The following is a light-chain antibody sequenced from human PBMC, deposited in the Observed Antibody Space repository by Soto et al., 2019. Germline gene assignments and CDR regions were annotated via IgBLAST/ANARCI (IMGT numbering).Light chain of an antibody. CDR2: STN. V-gene: IGLV8-61*01. CDR3: VLYLGSGIYV. J-gene: IGLJ1*01. CDR1: SGSVSSSSY. Sequence: QTVVTQKPSFSVSPGGTVTLTCGVNSGSVSSSSYPSWYQQTPGQTPRTLIYSTNNRSSGVPDRFSGSILGSKAALTITGAQADDECYYYCVLYLGSGIYVFGTGTKVTVL.